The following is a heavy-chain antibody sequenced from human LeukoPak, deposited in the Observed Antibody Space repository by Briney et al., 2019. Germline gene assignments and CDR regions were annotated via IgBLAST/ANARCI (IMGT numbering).Heavy chain of an antibody. Sequence: GASVKVSCKASGYTFTSYAMYWVRQAPGQRLEWMGWINAGNGNTKYSQEFQGRVTITRDTSASTAYMELSSLRSEDMAVYYCARSRGYSYGPFDPWGQGTLVTVSS. V-gene: IGHV1-3*03. D-gene: IGHD5-18*01. J-gene: IGHJ5*02. CDR3: ARSRGYSYGPFDP. CDR2: INAGNGNT. CDR1: GYTFTSYA.